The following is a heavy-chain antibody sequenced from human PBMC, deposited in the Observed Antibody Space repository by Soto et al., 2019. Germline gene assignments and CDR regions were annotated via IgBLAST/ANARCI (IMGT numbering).Heavy chain of an antibody. CDR3: ARSRNSAVADSFDF. CDR2: ISRDGSNK. CDR1: GFTFSSYA. D-gene: IGHD3-10*01. J-gene: IGHJ4*02. V-gene: IGHV3-30*04. Sequence: GGSLRLSCAASGFTFSSYAMHWVRQAPGKGLEWVAVISRDGSNKYYVDSVKGRFTISRDNSKNTLYLQMNSLRDEDTAVYYCARSRNSAVADSFDFWGQGTLVTVSS.